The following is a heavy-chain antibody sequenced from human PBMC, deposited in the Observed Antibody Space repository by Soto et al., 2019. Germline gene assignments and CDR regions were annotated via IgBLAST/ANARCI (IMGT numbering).Heavy chain of an antibody. CDR1: GFTFSSYA. V-gene: IGHV3-23*01. J-gene: IGHJ6*02. D-gene: IGHD6-6*01. Sequence: WGSLLLSCVASGFTFSSYAMSWVRQAPGKGLEWVSSMSGIGGNTYYADSAKGRFTISRDNSKNTLYVQLNSLRAEDTAVYYCAKSRGGIAARNYYYYGMDVWGQGTPVTVSS. CDR3: AKSRGGIAARNYYYYGMDV. CDR2: MSGIGGNT.